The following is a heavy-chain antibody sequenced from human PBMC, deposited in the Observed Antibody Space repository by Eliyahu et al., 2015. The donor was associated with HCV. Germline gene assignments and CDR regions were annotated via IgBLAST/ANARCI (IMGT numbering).Heavy chain of an antibody. J-gene: IGHJ4*02. CDR3: ARQDSGRYYY. CDR1: GGSISSGSYF. D-gene: IGHD3-22*01. V-gene: IGHV4-61*02. Sequence: QVQLQESGPGLVKPSQTLSLTCTVSGGSISSGSYFWTWIRQPAGKGLGWIWGVYTDGSTNYNPSLKSRVTISLDTSKNQFSQRLTSVTAADTAVYYCARQDSGRYYYWGQGTLVTVSS. CDR2: VYTDGST.